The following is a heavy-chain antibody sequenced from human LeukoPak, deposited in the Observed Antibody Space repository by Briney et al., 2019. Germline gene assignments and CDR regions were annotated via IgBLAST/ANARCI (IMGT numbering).Heavy chain of an antibody. D-gene: IGHD6-6*01. CDR3: TRLRSSSSDY. J-gene: IGHJ4*02. CDR2: IRSKANSYAT. V-gene: IGHV3-73*01. Sequence: GGSLRLSCAASGFTFSGSAMHWVRQASGKGLEWVGRIRSKANSYATAYAASVKGRFTVSRDDSKNTAYLQMNSLKTEDTAVYYCTRLRSSSSDYWGQGTLVTVSS. CDR1: GFTFSGSA.